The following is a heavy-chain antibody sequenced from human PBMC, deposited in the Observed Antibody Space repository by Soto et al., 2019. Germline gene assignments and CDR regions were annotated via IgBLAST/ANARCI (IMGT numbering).Heavy chain of an antibody. V-gene: IGHV3-33*01. Sequence: PGGSLRLSCAASGFTFSSYGMHWVRQAPCKGLEWVAVIWYDGSNKYYADSVKGRFTISRDNYKNTLYLQMNSLRAEDTAVYYCSSSNNYDFWPGYYTGYYYYGMDVWGQGTTVTVSS. D-gene: IGHD3-3*01. CDR1: GFTFSSYG. J-gene: IGHJ6*02. CDR2: IWYDGSNK. CDR3: SSSNNYDFWPGYYTGYYYYGMDV.